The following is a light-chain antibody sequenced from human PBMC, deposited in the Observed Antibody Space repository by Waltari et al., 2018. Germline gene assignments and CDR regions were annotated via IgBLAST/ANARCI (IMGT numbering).Light chain of an antibody. CDR2: ATS. Sequence: QAVVTQEPSLTVSPGGTVTLTCASSPGPVTRGHYPYWFQPKPGQAPRTLIYATSNKHSWTPVRFSGSLLGGKAALTLSGAQPEDEADYYCLISFGGAEEIFGGGTKLTVL. J-gene: IGLJ2*01. CDR3: LISFGGAEEI. V-gene: IGLV7-46*01. CDR1: PGPVTRGHY.